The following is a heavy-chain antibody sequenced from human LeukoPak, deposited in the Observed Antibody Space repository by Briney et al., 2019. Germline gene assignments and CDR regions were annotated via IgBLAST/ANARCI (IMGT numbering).Heavy chain of an antibody. V-gene: IGHV4-39*01. CDR3: ARNTDGRGGDWYFDL. Sequence: PSETLSLTCTVSGGSLSSSSYYWGWTRQPPGKGLEWIGSIYYSGSTYYNPSLKSRVTISVDTSKNQFTLKLSSVTAADTAVDYCARNTDGRGGDWYFDLWGHGTLVTVSS. CDR1: GGSLSSSSYY. J-gene: IGHJ2*01. D-gene: IGHD3-16*01. CDR2: IYYSGST.